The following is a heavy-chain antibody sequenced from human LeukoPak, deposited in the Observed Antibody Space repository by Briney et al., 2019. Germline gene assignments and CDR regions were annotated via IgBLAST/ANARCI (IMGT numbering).Heavy chain of an antibody. Sequence: PSETLSLTCAVSGGSISSNNWWGWVRQPPGKGLEWIGEIYHSGSPNYNPSLKSRVTISVDKSRNHFSLNLSSVTAADTAVYYCARVDINNWHSCDYWGQGTLVTVSS. D-gene: IGHD1-1*01. V-gene: IGHV4-4*02. CDR2: IYHSGSP. CDR3: ARVDINNWHSCDY. CDR1: GGSISSNNW. J-gene: IGHJ4*02.